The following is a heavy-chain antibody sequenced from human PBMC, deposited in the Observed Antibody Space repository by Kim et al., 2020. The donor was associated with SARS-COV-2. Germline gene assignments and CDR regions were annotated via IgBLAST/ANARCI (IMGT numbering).Heavy chain of an antibody. CDR2: ISSSSSYI. D-gene: IGHD6-13*01. V-gene: IGHV3-21*01. CDR1: GFTFSSYS. J-gene: IGHJ6*02. CDR3: ARAISEIIAAAGTYYYYGRDV. Sequence: GGSLRLSCAASGFTFSSYSMNWVRQAPGKGLEWVSSISSSSSYIYYADSVKGRFTISRDNAKNSLYLQMNSLRAEDTAVYYCARAISEIIAAAGTYYYYGRDVWGQGTTVTVSS.